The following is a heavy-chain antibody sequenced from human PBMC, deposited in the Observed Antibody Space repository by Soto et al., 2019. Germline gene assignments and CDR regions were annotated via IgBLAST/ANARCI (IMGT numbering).Heavy chain of an antibody. V-gene: IGHV3-23*01. Sequence: EVQLLESGGGLVQPGGSLRLSCAASGFTFSSYAMSWVRQAPGKGLEWVSAISGSGGSTYYADSVKGRFTISRDNSKNTLYLPMNSLRAEDTAVYYCAKDRNSRYYFDYWGQGTLVTVSS. CDR1: GFTFSSYA. J-gene: IGHJ4*02. CDR2: ISGSGGST. D-gene: IGHD2-21*01. CDR3: AKDRNSRYYFDY.